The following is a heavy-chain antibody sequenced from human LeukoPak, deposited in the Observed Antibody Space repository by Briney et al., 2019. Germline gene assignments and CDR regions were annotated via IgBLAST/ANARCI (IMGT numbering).Heavy chain of an antibody. V-gene: IGHV1-69*05. J-gene: IGHJ5*02. CDR2: IIPIFGTA. CDR3: ARDNYAGANWFDP. D-gene: IGHD1-7*01. Sequence: SVKVSCKASGGTFSSYAISWVRQGPGLGLEWMGGIIPIFGTANYAQKFQGRVTITTDESTSTAYMELSSLRSEDTAVYYCARDNYAGANWFDPWGQGTLVTVSS. CDR1: GGTFSSYA.